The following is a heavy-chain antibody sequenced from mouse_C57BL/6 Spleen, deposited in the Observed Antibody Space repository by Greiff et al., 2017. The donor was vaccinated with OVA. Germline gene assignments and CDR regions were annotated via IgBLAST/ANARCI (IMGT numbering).Heavy chain of an antibody. CDR3: ARSGGLGAPAPYFDD. D-gene: IGHD3-1*01. CDR2: IYPGDGDT. V-gene: IGHV1-80*01. CDR1: GYAFSSYW. J-gene: IGHJ2*01. Sequence: VQLQQSGAELVQPGASVKISCKASGYAFSSYWMNWVKQRPGKGLEWIGQIYPGDGDTNYNGKFKGKATLTADNSSSTAYMQLSSLTSEDSAVYFCARSGGLGAPAPYFDDWGQGTTLTVSS.